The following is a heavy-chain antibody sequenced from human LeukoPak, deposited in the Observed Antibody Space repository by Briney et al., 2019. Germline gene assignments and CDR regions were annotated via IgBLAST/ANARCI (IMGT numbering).Heavy chain of an antibody. Sequence: SGGSLRLSCAASGFTVSSNYMSWVRQAPGKGLEWVSVIYSGGSTYYADSVKGRFTISRDNSKNTLYLQMNSLRAEDTAVYYCARVVVGTFDYWGQGTLVTVSS. D-gene: IGHD5-12*01. CDR2: IYSGGST. J-gene: IGHJ4*02. V-gene: IGHV3-53*01. CDR1: GFTVSSNY. CDR3: ARVVVGTFDY.